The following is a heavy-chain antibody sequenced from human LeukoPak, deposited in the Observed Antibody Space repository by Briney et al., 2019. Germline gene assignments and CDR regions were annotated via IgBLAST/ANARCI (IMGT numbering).Heavy chain of an antibody. Sequence: PSETLSLTCTVSGASTSDYYWSWIRQPPGQGLEWIGYVFDSGGANYNPSLKSRVTISVDTSKNQFSVKLGSVTAADTAVYYCAAALGRYGDYSRGYYFDYWGQGTLVTVSS. D-gene: IGHD4-17*01. J-gene: IGHJ4*02. CDR3: AAALGRYGDYSRGYYFDY. CDR2: VFDSGGA. V-gene: IGHV4-59*13. CDR1: GASTSDYY.